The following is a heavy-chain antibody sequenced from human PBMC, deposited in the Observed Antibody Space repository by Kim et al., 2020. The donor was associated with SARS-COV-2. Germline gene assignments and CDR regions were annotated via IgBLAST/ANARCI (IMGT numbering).Heavy chain of an antibody. Sequence: DSVKGRFTISRDNSKNTLYLQMKSLRAEDTAVYYCARGAFGHYYFYGMDVWGQGTTVTVSS. V-gene: IGHV3-53*01. D-gene: IGHD3-10*01. J-gene: IGHJ6*02. CDR3: ARGAFGHYYFYGMDV.